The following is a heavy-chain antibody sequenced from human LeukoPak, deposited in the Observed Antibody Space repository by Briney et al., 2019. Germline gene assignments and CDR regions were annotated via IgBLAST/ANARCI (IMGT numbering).Heavy chain of an antibody. CDR1: GYTFTHYF. V-gene: IGHV1-2*02. CDR3: VRDGGSGSPYDF. CDR2: INPNTGAT. J-gene: IGHJ4*02. D-gene: IGHD3-10*01. Sequence: ASVKVSCKASGYTFTHYFAHWGRQAPGEGLQWMGWINPNTGATSYPQKFQGRVTITRDTSISTAYMELRSLRSDDTAIYYCVRDGGSGSPYDFWGQGTLVTVSS.